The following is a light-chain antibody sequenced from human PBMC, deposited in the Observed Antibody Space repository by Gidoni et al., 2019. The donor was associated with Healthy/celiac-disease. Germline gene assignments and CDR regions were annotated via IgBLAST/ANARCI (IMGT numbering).Light chain of an antibody. CDR2: GNS. CDR3: QSYDSSLSGCVV. CDR1: SSNIVAGYD. Sequence: QSVLTQPPSVSGAPGQRVTISCTGSSSNIVAGYDVHWYQQLPGTAPKLLIYGNSNRPSGVPDRFSGSKSGTSASLAISGLQAEDEADYYCQSYDSSLSGCVVFGGGTKLTVL. J-gene: IGLJ2*01. V-gene: IGLV1-40*01.